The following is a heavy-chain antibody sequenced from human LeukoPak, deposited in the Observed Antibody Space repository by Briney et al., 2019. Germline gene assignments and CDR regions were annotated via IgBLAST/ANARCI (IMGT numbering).Heavy chain of an antibody. J-gene: IGHJ6*03. CDR1: GYTFTDYY. CDR2: INPNSGDT. Sequence: ASVKVSCKASGYTFTDYYMQWVRQAPGQGLEWMGWINPNSGDTNYAQKLQGRVTMTTDTSTSTAYMELRSLRSDDTAVYYCARAVGATDYYYYMDVWGKGTTVTISS. D-gene: IGHD1-26*01. CDR3: ARAVGATDYYYYMDV. V-gene: IGHV1-18*01.